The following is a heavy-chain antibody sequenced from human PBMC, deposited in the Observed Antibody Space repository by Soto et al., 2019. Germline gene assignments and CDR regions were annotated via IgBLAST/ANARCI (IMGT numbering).Heavy chain of an antibody. Sequence: ASVKVSCKASGYTFTGYYMHWVRQAPGQGLEWMGWINPNSGGTNYAQKFQGWVTMTRDTSTSTAYMELSRLRSDDGAVYYFARGKYYDFWSGYYGYYYYGMDVWGQGTTDTVS. CDR2: INPNSGGT. CDR3: ARGKYYDFWSGYYGYYYYGMDV. J-gene: IGHJ6*02. CDR1: GYTFTGYY. D-gene: IGHD3-3*01. V-gene: IGHV1-2*04.